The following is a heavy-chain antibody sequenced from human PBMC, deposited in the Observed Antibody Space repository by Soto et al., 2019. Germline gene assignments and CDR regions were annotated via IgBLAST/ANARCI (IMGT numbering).Heavy chain of an antibody. CDR3: AHRRGITMSRGSYLDV. D-gene: IGHD3-10*01. V-gene: IGHV2-5*02. CDR2: IYWDDDK. Sequence: SGPTLVNPTQTLTLTCTFSGFSLSTSGVGVGWIRQPPGKALEWLALIYWDDDKRYSPSLRSRLTISKDTSKNQVVLTMTNMDPVDTATYYCAHRRGITMSRGSYLDVWGQGTTVTVSS. CDR1: GFSLSTSGVG. J-gene: IGHJ6*02.